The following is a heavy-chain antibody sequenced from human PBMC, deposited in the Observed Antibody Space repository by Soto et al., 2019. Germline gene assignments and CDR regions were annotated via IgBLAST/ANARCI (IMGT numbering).Heavy chain of an antibody. CDR3: ARDQVKPHNLITMIVVGLFDI. J-gene: IGHJ3*02. D-gene: IGHD3-22*01. CDR2: IIPIFGTA. CDR1: GGTVSSYA. V-gene: IGHV1-69*13. Sequence: SGQVSGKASGGTVSSYAISWVRQAPGQGLECVGGIIPIFGTANYAQKFQGRVTITADESTSTAYMELSSLRSEDTAVYYCARDQVKPHNLITMIVVGLFDIWGQGTMVTLSS.